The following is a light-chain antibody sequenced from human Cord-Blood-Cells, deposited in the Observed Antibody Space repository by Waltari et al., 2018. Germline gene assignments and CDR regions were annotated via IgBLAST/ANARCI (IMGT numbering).Light chain of an antibody. CDR1: SSDVGGYNH. V-gene: IGLV2-14*01. Sequence: QSALTQPASVSGSPGPSIPISCTGTSSDVGGYNHVSWSQQHPGKAPKLMIYEVSNRPSGVSNRFSGSKSGNTASLTISGLQAEDEADYYCSSYTSSSTYVFGTGTKVTVL. CDR3: SSYTSSSTYV. CDR2: EVS. J-gene: IGLJ1*01.